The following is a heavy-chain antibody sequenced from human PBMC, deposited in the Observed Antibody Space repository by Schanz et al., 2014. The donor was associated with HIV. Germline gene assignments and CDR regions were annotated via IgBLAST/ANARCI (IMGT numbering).Heavy chain of an antibody. V-gene: IGHV3-23*04. Sequence: VRLVESGGGVVRPGRSLRLSCAASGFTYRNYAMTWVRQAPGKGLEWVSSISESGGRTYYADSVNGRFTISRDNSKNTLYLQMTTLRIDDTAVYYCAKPEYDSRGNSQSHFDYWGQGTLVTVSS. D-gene: IGHD3-22*01. CDR3: AKPEYDSRGNSQSHFDY. CDR2: ISESGGRT. CDR1: GFTYRNYA. J-gene: IGHJ4*02.